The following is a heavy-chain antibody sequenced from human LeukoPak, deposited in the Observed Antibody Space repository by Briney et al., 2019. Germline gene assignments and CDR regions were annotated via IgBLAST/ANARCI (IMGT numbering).Heavy chain of an antibody. J-gene: IGHJ6*02. CDR3: AKTYYYGSGLGFYDMDV. CDR2: ISYDGSNK. D-gene: IGHD3-10*01. Sequence: GRSLRHSSAESGFTFTIAIAYCVPQAPGKGLEWVAVISYDGSNKYYADSVKGRFTISRDNSKNTLYLQMNSLRAEDTAVYYCAKTYYYGSGLGFYDMDVWGQGTTVTVSS. CDR1: GFTFTIAIA. V-gene: IGHV3-30*18.